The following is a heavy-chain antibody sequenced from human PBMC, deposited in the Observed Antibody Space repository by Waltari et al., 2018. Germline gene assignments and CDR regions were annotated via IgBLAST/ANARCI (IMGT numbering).Heavy chain of an antibody. V-gene: IGHV3-30-3*01. D-gene: IGHD6-6*01. Sequence: QVQLVESGGGVVQPGRSLRLSCAASGFTFSSYAMHWVRQAPGKGLEWVAVISYDGSNKYYADSVKGRFTISRDNSKNTLYLQMNSLRAEDTAVYYWARALIYSSSLGYWGQGTLVTVSS. CDR2: ISYDGSNK. CDR3: ARALIYSSSLGY. J-gene: IGHJ4*02. CDR1: GFTFSSYA.